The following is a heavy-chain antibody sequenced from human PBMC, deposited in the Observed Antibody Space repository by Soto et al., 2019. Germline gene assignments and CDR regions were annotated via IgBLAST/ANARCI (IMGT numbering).Heavy chain of an antibody. D-gene: IGHD4-4*01. CDR2: IYPGDSDT. J-gene: IGHJ6*03. Sequence: PGESLKISCKGSGYSFTSYWIGWVRQMPGKGLEWMGIIYPGDSDTRYSPSFQGQVTISADKSISTAYLQWSSLKASDTAMYYCARQGVTVTNSKIYYYYSYMDVWGKGTTVTVS. CDR3: ARQGVTVTNSKIYYYYSYMDV. CDR1: GYSFTSYW. V-gene: IGHV5-51*01.